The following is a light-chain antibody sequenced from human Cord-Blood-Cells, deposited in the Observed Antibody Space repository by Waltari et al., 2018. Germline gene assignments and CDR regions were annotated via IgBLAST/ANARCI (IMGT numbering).Light chain of an antibody. Sequence: QSALTHSAPGSGSPGRWSTIPGTGTSVDVGGYNYVPWYQQHPGKAPKLMIYDVSNRPSGVSNRFSGSKSGNTASLTISGLQAEDEADYYCSSYTSSSTVVFGGGTKLTVL. V-gene: IGLV2-14*01. CDR1: SVDVGGYNY. CDR3: SSYTSSSTVV. CDR2: DVS. J-gene: IGLJ2*01.